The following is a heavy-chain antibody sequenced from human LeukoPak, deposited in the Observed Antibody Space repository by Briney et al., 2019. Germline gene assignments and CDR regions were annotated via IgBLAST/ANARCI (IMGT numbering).Heavy chain of an antibody. V-gene: IGHV3-33*01. Sequence: QSGGSLRLSCAASGFTFSSYGMHWVRQAPGKGLEWVAVIWYDGSNKYYADSVKGRFTISRDNSKNTLYLQMNSLRAEDTAVYYCAREEYYYDSSGYYPPDYWGQGTLVTVSS. D-gene: IGHD3-22*01. CDR3: AREEYYYDSSGYYPPDY. CDR2: IWYDGSNK. J-gene: IGHJ4*02. CDR1: GFTFSSYG.